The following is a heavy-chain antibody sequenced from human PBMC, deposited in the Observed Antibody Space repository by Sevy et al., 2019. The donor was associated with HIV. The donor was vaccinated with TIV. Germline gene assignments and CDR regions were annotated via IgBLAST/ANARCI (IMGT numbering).Heavy chain of an antibody. D-gene: IGHD2-2*01. CDR1: GFTFSSFA. CDR2: ISGSGGST. CDR3: AALNIVVVSAAPTT. V-gene: IGHV3-23*01. J-gene: IGHJ5*02. Sequence: GGSLRLSCAASGFTFSSFAMSWVRQAPGKGLEWVSAISGSGGSTYYADSGKGRFTISRANSKNTLYLQMTSLIAGDTAVYYCAALNIVVVSAAPTTWGQGTLVTVSS.